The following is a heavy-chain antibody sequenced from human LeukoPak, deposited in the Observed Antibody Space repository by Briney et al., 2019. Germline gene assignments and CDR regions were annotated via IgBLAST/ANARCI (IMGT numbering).Heavy chain of an antibody. V-gene: IGHV4-59*01. D-gene: IGHD3-22*01. CDR1: GDSISNSY. Sequence: SETLSLTCTVSGDSISNSYWSWIRQPPGKGLEWIGYIYYSGSTNYNPSLKSRVTISVDTSKNQFSLKLSSVTAADTAVYYCARGSYYYDSSGYYYLYYFDYWGQGTLVTVSS. CDR2: IYYSGST. J-gene: IGHJ4*02. CDR3: ARGSYYYDSSGYYYLYYFDY.